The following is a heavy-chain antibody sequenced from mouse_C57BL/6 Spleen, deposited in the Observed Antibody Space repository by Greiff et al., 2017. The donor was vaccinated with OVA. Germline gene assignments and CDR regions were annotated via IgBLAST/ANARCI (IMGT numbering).Heavy chain of an antibody. D-gene: IGHD3-2*02. Sequence: QVQLKQSGAELVKPGASVKISCKASGYAFSSYWMNWVKQRPGKGLEWIGQIYPGDGDTNYNGKFMSKATLTADKSSSTACMQLSSLASEDSAVYFCARKTAQAHSFDYWGQGTTLTVSS. J-gene: IGHJ2*01. CDR1: GYAFSSYW. CDR3: ARKTAQAHSFDY. V-gene: IGHV1-80*01. CDR2: IYPGDGDT.